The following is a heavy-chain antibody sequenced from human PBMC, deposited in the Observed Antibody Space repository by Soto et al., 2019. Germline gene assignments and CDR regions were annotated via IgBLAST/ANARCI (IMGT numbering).Heavy chain of an antibody. J-gene: IGHJ6*02. CDR1: GFTFSSYG. Sequence: VGSLRLSCAASGFTFSSYGMHWVRQAPGKGLEWVAVIWYDGSNKYYADSVKGRFTISRDNSKNTLYLQMNSLRAEDTAVYYCARLGTTGGKNYYYCGMDVWGQGTTVTVSS. CDR3: ARLGTTGGKNYYYCGMDV. V-gene: IGHV3-33*01. D-gene: IGHD2-8*02. CDR2: IWYDGSNK.